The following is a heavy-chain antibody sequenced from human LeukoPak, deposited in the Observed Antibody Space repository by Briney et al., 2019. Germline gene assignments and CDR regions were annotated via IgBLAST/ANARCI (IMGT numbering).Heavy chain of an antibody. CDR1: GGSISSYY. Sequence: SETLSLTCTISGGSISSYYWSWIRQPAGKGLEWIGRIYTSGSTNYNPSLKSRVTMSVDTSKNQFSLRLSSVTAADTAVYYCARDDSSPHFDYWGQGTLVTVSS. D-gene: IGHD6-13*01. J-gene: IGHJ4*02. CDR3: ARDDSSPHFDY. V-gene: IGHV4-4*07. CDR2: IYTSGST.